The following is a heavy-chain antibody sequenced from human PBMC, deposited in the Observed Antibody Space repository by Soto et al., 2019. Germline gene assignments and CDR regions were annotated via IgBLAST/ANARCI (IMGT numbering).Heavy chain of an antibody. Sequence: EVQLVESGGGLVQPGGSLRLSCAASGFTFSSYWMSWVRQAPGKGLAWVANIKKDGGEKYYVDSVKGRFTISRDNAKNSLFLHMNSLRADDTAVYYCVRVGKNIHAAGHYWGPGTLVTVYS. V-gene: IGHV3-7*01. CDR3: VRVGKNIHAAGHY. CDR2: IKKDGGEK. D-gene: IGHD7-27*01. CDR1: GFTFSSYW. J-gene: IGHJ4*02.